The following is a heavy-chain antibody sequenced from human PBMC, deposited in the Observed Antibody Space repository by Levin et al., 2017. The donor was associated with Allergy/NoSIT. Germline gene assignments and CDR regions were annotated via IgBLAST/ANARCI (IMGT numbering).Heavy chain of an antibody. CDR2: ISYDGSNK. D-gene: IGHD2-2*01. V-gene: IGHV3-30*04. CDR3: ARFPIPAGHDYYYGMDV. J-gene: IGHJ6*02. Sequence: GGSLRLSCAASGFTFSSYAMHWVRQAPGKGLEWVAVISYDGSNKYYADSVKGRFTISRDNSKNTLYLQMNSLRAEDTAVYYCARFPIPAGHDYYYGMDVWGQGTTVTVSS. CDR1: GFTFSSYA.